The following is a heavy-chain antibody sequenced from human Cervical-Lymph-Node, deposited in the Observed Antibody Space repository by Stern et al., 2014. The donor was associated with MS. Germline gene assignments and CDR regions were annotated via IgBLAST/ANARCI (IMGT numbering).Heavy chain of an antibody. CDR1: GGAVSDYY. CDR3: ARDPSTTASDWFFDL. J-gene: IGHJ2*01. V-gene: IGHV4-59*02. CDR2: ISDTGTT. D-gene: IGHD2-21*02. Sequence: QLQLQESGPGLVKPSETLSLTCTVSGGAVSDYYWTWIRQRPGKGLEWIGYISDTGTTNYNPSLHSRVTITLDTSQNQVSLQLRSVTAADTAVYYCARDPSTTASDWFFDLWGRGSLVTVSS.